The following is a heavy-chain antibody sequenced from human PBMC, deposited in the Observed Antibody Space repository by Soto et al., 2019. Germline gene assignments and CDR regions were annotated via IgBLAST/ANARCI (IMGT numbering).Heavy chain of an antibody. CDR2: ISGSGTNT. V-gene: IGHV3-23*01. J-gene: IGHJ4*02. D-gene: IGHD1-1*01. CDR1: GFTFTDYA. Sequence: DVQFLESWGGFQQPGGSLRLSCAVSGFTFTDYAMSWVRQAPGKGLEWVSSISGSGTNTYYADSVKGRFTISKDHSEDTLSLQMNGLRDEDTDIYYCARYASPETATTWGGELDSWCRGTLVTVS. CDR3: ARYASPETATTWGGELDS.